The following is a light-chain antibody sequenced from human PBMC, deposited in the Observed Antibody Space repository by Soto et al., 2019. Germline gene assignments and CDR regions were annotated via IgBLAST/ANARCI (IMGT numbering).Light chain of an antibody. J-gene: IGKJ5*01. CDR3: QHYGSSLIT. Sequence: EVVLTQSPGTLSLSPGERATLSCRASQSVSSSSLAWYQQKPGQAPRLLIYGASSRATGIPDRFSGSGSGTDFTLTISRLEPEDFAVYYCQHYGSSLITFGQGTRLEIK. CDR1: QSVSSSS. CDR2: GAS. V-gene: IGKV3-20*01.